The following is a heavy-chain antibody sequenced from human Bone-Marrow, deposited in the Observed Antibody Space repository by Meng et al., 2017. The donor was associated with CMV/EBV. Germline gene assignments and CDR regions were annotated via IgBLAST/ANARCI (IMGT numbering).Heavy chain of an antibody. V-gene: IGHV1-2*02. CDR3: ARDRRGYGDNWFDP. D-gene: IGHD5-12*01. Sequence: SGYTFTGYYMQWVRQAPGQGLEWMGWINPNSGGTNYAQKFQGRVTMTRDTSISTAYMELSRLRSDDTAVYYCARDRRGYGDNWFDPWGQGTLVTVSS. CDR1: GYTFTGYY. CDR2: INPNSGGT. J-gene: IGHJ5*02.